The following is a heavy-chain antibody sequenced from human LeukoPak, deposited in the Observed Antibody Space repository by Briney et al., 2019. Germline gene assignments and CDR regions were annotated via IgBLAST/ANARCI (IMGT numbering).Heavy chain of an antibody. CDR1: GGSISSGDYY. CDR2: MSHSGST. D-gene: IGHD5-12*01. J-gene: IGHJ4*02. Sequence: SQTLSLTCIVSGGSISSGDYYWSWIRQPPGKGLEWIAYMSHSGSTYYNPSLRSRVMISLDTSKSQFSLKLSSVTAADTAVYRGYDSAFDYWGQGTLVTVST. CDR3: YDSAFDY. V-gene: IGHV4-30-4*01.